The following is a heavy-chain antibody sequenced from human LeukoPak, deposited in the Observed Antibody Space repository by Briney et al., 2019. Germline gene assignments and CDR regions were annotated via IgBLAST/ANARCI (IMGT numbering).Heavy chain of an antibody. CDR3: AGLPAYYYDTSGFYFDY. V-gene: IGHV3-23*01. D-gene: IGHD3-22*01. Sequence: GGSLRLSCAASGFTFSSYAMSWVRQAPGKGLEWVSGISGSGGSTYYADSVKGRFTISRDNSKNTLYLQMNSLRAEDTAVYYCAGLPAYYYDTSGFYFDYWGQGTLVTVSS. CDR2: ISGSGGST. CDR1: GFTFSSYA. J-gene: IGHJ4*02.